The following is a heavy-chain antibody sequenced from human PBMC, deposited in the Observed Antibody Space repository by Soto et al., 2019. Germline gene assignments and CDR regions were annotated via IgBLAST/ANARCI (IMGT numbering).Heavy chain of an antibody. Sequence: GESLKISCKGSGYSFTSYWISWVRQMPGKGLEWMGRIDPSDSYTNYSPSFQGHVTISADKSISTAYLQWSSLKASDTAMYYCARPKAVGRIDYGMDVWGQGTTVTVSS. CDR3: ARPKAVGRIDYGMDV. D-gene: IGHD2-21*01. J-gene: IGHJ6*02. V-gene: IGHV5-10-1*01. CDR1: GYSFTSYW. CDR2: IDPSDSYT.